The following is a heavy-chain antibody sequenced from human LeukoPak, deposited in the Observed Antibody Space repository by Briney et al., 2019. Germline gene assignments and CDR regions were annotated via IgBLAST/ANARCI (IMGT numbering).Heavy chain of an antibody. CDR1: GFTFSSYA. J-gene: IGHJ6*03. Sequence: GGSLRLSCAASGFTFSSYAMSWVRQAPGKGLEWVSSISGSGDDTYYADSVKGRFTSSRDNSKNTLYLQMNSLRAEDTAVYFCARDTEGVHGIYHYYYMDVWGKGTTVTVSS. V-gene: IGHV3-23*01. D-gene: IGHD5-18*01. CDR3: ARDTEGVHGIYHYYYMDV. CDR2: ISGSGDDT.